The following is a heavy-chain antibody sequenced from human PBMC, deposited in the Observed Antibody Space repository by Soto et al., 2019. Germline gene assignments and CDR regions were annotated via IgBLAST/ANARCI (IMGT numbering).Heavy chain of an antibody. CDR1: GYTFTGYY. CDR2: INPNSGGT. Sequence: GASVKVSCKASGYTFTGYYMHWVRQAPGQGLEWMGWINPNSGGTNYAQKFQGWVTMTRDTSISTAYMELSRLRSDDTAVYYCARGPWFGTLLPAWFDPWGQGTLVTVSS. CDR3: ARGPWFGTLLPAWFDP. D-gene: IGHD3-10*01. V-gene: IGHV1-2*04. J-gene: IGHJ5*02.